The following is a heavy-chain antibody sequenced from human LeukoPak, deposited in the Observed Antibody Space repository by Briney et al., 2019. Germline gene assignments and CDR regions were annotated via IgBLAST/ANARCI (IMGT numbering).Heavy chain of an antibody. CDR3: AKSAQGYCTNGVCYPDY. V-gene: IGHV3-23*01. Sequence: GGSLRLSCAASGFTFSSYAMSWVRQAPGKGLEWVSAISGSGGSTYYADSVKGRFTISRDNSKNTLYLQKNSLRAEDTAVYYCAKSAQGYCTNGVCYPDYWGQGTLVTVSS. CDR1: GFTFSSYA. J-gene: IGHJ4*02. CDR2: ISGSGGST. D-gene: IGHD2-8*01.